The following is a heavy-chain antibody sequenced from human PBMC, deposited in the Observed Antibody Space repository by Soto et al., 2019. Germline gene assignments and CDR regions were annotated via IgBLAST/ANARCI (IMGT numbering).Heavy chain of an antibody. V-gene: IGHV1-69*01. Sequence: QVQLVQSGAEVKKPGSSVKVSCKASGGTFSSYAISWVRQAPGQRLEWMGGIIPIFVTANYAQKFQGRVTINADECTKTAYMELSSLRSEDTAVYYCARERGGDGKSFYFDYWGQGTLVSVSS. CDR3: ARERGGDGKSFYFDY. CDR1: GGTFSSYA. D-gene: IGHD2-21*01. CDR2: IIPIFVTA. J-gene: IGHJ4*02.